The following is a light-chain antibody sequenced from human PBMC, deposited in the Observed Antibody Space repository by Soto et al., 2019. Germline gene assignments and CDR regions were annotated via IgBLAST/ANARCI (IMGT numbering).Light chain of an antibody. CDR1: SSDIGGHNF. V-gene: IGLV2-23*02. Sequence: QSALTQPAAVSGSPGQSITISCTGTSSDIGGHNFVSWYQHHPGKAPKLLIYEVSYRASGVSNRFTGSKSGNTASLTISGLQAEDEADYYCCAYAGSGTVVFGGGTKLTVL. CDR2: EVS. CDR3: CAYAGSGTVV. J-gene: IGLJ3*02.